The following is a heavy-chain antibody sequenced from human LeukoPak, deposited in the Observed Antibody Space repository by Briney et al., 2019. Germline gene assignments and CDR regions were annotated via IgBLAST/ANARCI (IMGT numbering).Heavy chain of an antibody. D-gene: IGHD6-13*01. V-gene: IGHV1-18*01. CDR1: GYTFTSYG. J-gene: IGHJ5*02. CDR2: ISAYNGNT. Sequence: GASVKVSCKASGYTFTSYGISWVRQAPGQGLEWMGWISAYNGNTNYAQKLQGRVTMTTDTSTSTAYMELRSLRFDDTAVYYCARDFDSSSWYGSNWFDPWGQGTLVTVSS. CDR3: ARDFDSSSWYGSNWFDP.